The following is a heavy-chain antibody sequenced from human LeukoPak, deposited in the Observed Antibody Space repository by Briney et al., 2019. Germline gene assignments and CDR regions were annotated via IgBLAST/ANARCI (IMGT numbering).Heavy chain of an antibody. V-gene: IGHV4-34*01. CDR2: INHSGST. CDR3: AREGGSGWYFGY. CDR1: GGSFSGYY. J-gene: IGHJ4*02. D-gene: IGHD6-19*01. Sequence: PSETLSLTCAVYGGSFSGYYWSWIRQPPGKGLEWIGEINHSGSTNYNPSLKSRVTISVDTSKNQFSLKLSSVTAADTAVYYCAREGGSGWYFGYWGQGTLVTVSS.